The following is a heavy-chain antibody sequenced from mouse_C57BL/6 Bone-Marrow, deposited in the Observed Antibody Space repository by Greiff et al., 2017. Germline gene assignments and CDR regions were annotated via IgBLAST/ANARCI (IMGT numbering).Heavy chain of an antibody. J-gene: IGHJ4*01. CDR2: TFYSGIT. V-gene: IGHV3-3*01. CDR1: GFSINSDCY. CDR3: ARLPRWDYAMDY. D-gene: IGHD2-12*01. Sequence: VQLKESGPSLVRPSPTLSLTCTVTGFSINSDCYWIWIRQFPGNKLEYIGYTFYSGITYYNPSLESRTYITRDTSKNQFSLKLSSVTTEDTATYYCARLPRWDYAMDYWGQGTSVTVSS.